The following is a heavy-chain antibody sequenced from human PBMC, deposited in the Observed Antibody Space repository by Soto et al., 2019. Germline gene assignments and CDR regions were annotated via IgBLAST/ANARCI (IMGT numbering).Heavy chain of an antibody. J-gene: IGHJ4*02. CDR2: IYYSGST. V-gene: IGHV4-59*01. CDR3: ARVWVDTGMAFEY. D-gene: IGHD5-18*01. CDR1: GGSISSYY. Sequence: SETLSLTCTVSGGSISSYYWSWIRQPPGKGLEWIVYIYYSGSTNYTPSLKSRVTISVDTSKNQFSLKLSSVTAADTAVYYGARVWVDTGMAFEYWAQGTIVTLSS.